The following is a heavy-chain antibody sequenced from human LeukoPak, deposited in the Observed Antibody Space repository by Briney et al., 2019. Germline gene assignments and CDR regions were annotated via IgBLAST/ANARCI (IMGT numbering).Heavy chain of an antibody. CDR2: IYYSGST. CDR3: ARDVGSGFDY. Sequence: PSQTLSLTCTVSGGSISSGSYYWSWIRQPAGKGLEWIGYIYYSGSTNYNPSLKSRVTISVDTSKNQFSLRLTSVTAADTAVYYCARDVGSGFDYWGQGTLVTV. CDR1: GGSISSGSYY. J-gene: IGHJ4*02. D-gene: IGHD6-19*01. V-gene: IGHV4-61*10.